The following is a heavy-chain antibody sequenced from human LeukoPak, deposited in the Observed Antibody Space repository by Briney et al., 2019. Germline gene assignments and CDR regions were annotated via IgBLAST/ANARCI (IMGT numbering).Heavy chain of an antibody. V-gene: IGHV3-74*01. CDR1: GFSFSNYW. CDR2: MNSDGSAT. J-gene: IGHJ4*02. Sequence: GGSLRLSXAASGFSFSNYWMHWVRQAPGKGLVWVTRMNSDGSATYYADSVQGRFTISRDNAKNTLYLQMNSLRAEDTAMYFCAKGPNYFDSWGQGTLVTVSS. CDR3: AKGPNYFDS.